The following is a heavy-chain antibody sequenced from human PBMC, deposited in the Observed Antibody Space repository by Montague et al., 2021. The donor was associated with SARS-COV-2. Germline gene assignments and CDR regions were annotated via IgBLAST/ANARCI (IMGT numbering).Heavy chain of an antibody. CDR2: TYYGSKWYN. Sequence: VSPGASLSSDSLSWHWIRQSPSRGLEWLASTYYGSKWYNDSAPSVSGRATVKPDTSRNQFSLHLDSVTPKDTALYFCARKMDSSFDVWGKGTMVIVSS. D-gene: IGHD2-2*03. CDR3: ARKMDSSFDV. J-gene: IGHJ3*01. V-gene: IGHV6-1*01. CDR1: GASLSSDSLS.